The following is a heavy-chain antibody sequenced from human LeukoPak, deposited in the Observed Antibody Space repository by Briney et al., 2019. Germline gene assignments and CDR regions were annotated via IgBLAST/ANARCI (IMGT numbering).Heavy chain of an antibody. Sequence: SQTLSLTCALSGDSVSSNSVTWNWIRQSPSRGLEWLGRTYYRSTWYNDYAVSVRGRITVTPDTSKNHFSLHLNSVTPEDTAVYYCARRLTQYDCFDPWGQGILVTVSS. D-gene: IGHD2-2*01. CDR1: GDSVSSNSVT. CDR3: ARRLTQYDCFDP. J-gene: IGHJ5*02. CDR2: TYYRSTWYN. V-gene: IGHV6-1*01.